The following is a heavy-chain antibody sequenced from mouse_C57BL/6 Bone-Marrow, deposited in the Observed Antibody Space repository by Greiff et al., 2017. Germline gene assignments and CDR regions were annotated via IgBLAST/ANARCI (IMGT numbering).Heavy chain of an antibody. CDR1: GYTFTSYW. V-gene: IGHV1-7*01. J-gene: IGHJ3*01. CDR2: IIPSSGYT. CDR3: ANDSRGGFAY. Sequence: VTLHHPGAAPAKPGASVKLSCKASGYTFTSYWMHWVKQRPGQGLEWIGYIIPSSGYTKYNQKFKDKATLTADKSSSTAYMQLSSLTCEDSAVYYCANDSRGGFAYWGQGTLVTVSA. D-gene: IGHD2-4*01.